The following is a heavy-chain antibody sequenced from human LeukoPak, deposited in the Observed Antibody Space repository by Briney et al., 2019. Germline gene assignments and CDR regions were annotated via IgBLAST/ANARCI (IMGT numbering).Heavy chain of an antibody. CDR2: ISGGNGNT. CDR1: GYTFTTYA. D-gene: IGHD2-2*01. V-gene: IGHV1-3*01. J-gene: IGHJ4*02. CDR3: ARQMPLGEFDY. Sequence: ASVKVSCKASGYTFTTYAMHWVRQAPGQRLEWMEWISGGNGNTRYSQKFQGRVTFTRDTSASTAYMELSSLRSEDTAVYYCARQMPLGEFDYWGQGTLVTVSS.